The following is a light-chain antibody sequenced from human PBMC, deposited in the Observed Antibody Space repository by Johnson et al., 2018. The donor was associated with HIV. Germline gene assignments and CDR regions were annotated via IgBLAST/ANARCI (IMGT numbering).Light chain of an antibody. J-gene: IGLJ1*01. V-gene: IGLV1-51*01. Sequence: QSVLTQPPSVSAAPGQKVTISCSGSSSNIGRNYVSWYQHLPGTAPKLLIYDNNKRPSGIPDRFSGSKSGTSATLGITGLQTGDEADYYCGTWDTSLSAYVLGTGTKVT. CDR1: SSNIGRNY. CDR3: GTWDTSLSAYV. CDR2: DNN.